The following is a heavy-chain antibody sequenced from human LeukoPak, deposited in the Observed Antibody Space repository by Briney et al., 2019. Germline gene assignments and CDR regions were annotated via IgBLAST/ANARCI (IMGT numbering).Heavy chain of an antibody. J-gene: IGHJ4*02. CDR2: INHSGST. Sequence: SETLSLTCAVCGGSFSGYYWSWIRQPPGKGLEWIGEINHSGSTNYNPSLKSRVTISVDTSKNQFSLKLSSVTAADTAVYYCARGAIAAAGTQVDYWGQGTLVTVSS. CDR3: ARGAIAAAGTQVDY. V-gene: IGHV4-34*01. D-gene: IGHD6-13*01. CDR1: GGSFSGYY.